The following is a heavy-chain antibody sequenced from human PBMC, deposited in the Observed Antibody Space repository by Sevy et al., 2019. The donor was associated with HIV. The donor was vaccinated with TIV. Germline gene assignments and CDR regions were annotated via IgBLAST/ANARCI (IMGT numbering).Heavy chain of an antibody. V-gene: IGHV4-39*01. D-gene: IGHD3-10*01. J-gene: IGHJ4*02. CDR2: IYYSGST. CDR3: ASEEWFGELDPRYYFDY. Sequence: SETLSLTCTVSGGSISSSSYYWGWIRQPPGKGLEWIGSIYYSGSTYYNPSLKSRVTISVDTSKNQFSLKLSSVTAADTAVYYCASEEWFGELDPRYYFDYWGQGTLDTVSS. CDR1: GGSISSSSYY.